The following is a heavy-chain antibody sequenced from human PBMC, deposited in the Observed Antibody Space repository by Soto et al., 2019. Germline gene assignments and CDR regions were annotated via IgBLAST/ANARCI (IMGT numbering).Heavy chain of an antibody. CDR1: GYTFTNDD. CDR2: MNPNSGNT. V-gene: IGHV1-8*01. J-gene: IGHJ1*01. D-gene: IGHD4-17*01. CDR3: ARAPYGDLNQ. Sequence: ASLKVSFKTSGYTFTNDDINWVRQATGQGLELMGRMNPNSGNTGYAQKFQGRVTMTRNTYISTAYMELSSLRSEDTAVYYCARAPYGDLNQWGDGTLVNVSS.